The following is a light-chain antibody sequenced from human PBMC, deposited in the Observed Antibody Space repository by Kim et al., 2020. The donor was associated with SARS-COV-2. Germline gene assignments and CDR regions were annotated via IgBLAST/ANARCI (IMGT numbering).Light chain of an antibody. CDR2: RNN. Sequence: QSVLTQPPSASGTPGQRVTISCSGSSSNIGSNYVYWYQQVPGTAPKLLIYRNNQRPSGVPDRFSGSKSGTSASLAISGLRSEDEADYYCAAWDDSLSGRVLGGGTQLTVL. V-gene: IGLV1-47*01. CDR3: AAWDDSLSGRV. CDR1: SSNIGSNY. J-gene: IGLJ3*02.